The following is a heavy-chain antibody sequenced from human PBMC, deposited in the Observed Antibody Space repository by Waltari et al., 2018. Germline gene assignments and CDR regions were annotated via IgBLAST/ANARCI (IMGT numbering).Heavy chain of an antibody. V-gene: IGHV3-74*01. CDR2: INSDGTTT. CDR3: TRECGGDCFYLDY. CDR1: GFTFSSYW. J-gene: IGHJ4*02. D-gene: IGHD2-21*01. Sequence: EVQLVESGGDLVQPGGSLRLSCAASGFTFSSYWMHWVRQAPGKGLVWVSRINSDGTTTNYADSMKGRFTISRDNAKNTLYLQMDSLRAEDTAVYYCTRECGGDCFYLDYWGQGNLVTVSS.